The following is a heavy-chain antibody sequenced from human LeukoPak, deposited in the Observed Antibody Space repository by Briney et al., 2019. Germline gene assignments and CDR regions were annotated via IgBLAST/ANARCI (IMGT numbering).Heavy chain of an antibody. CDR1: GFTVSSNY. J-gene: IGHJ6*03. D-gene: IGHD2-15*01. Sequence: GGSLRLSCAASGFTVSSNYMRWVRQAPGKGLQWVSVIYNEGTTYYADSVKGRFTISRDNSKNTLYLQMNSLRAEDTAVYYCAREICGGSCNPPSYMDVWGNGTTVTVSS. CDR3: AREICGGSCNPPSYMDV. CDR2: IYNEGTT. V-gene: IGHV3-53*01.